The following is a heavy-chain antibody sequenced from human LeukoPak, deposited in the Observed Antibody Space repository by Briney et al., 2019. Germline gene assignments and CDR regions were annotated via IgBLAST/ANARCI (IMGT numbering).Heavy chain of an antibody. D-gene: IGHD1-26*01. Sequence: SETLSLTCTVSGDPISSSSYFWGWIRQPPGKGLEWIGTIFYSRTTYYNLSLKSRVTISIDTSKNQFSLDLKSVTAADSAVYFCARGTKVGNTGYSFGYWGQGTLVTVSS. J-gene: IGHJ4*02. CDR3: ARGTKVGNTGYSFGY. CDR2: IFYSRTT. CDR1: GDPISSSSYF. V-gene: IGHV4-39*07.